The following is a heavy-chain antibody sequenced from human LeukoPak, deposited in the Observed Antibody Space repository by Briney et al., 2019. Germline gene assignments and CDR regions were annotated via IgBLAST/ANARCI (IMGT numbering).Heavy chain of an antibody. Sequence: SETLSLTCAVSGYSISSGYYWGWIRQPPGKGLEWIGSIYHSGSTYYNPSLKSRVTISVDTSKNQFSLKLSSVTAADTAVYYCARHPLYGSSSVRRWFDPWGQGTLVTVSS. CDR1: GYSISSGYY. CDR2: IYHSGST. D-gene: IGHD6-6*01. CDR3: ARHPLYGSSSVRRWFDP. J-gene: IGHJ5*02. V-gene: IGHV4-38-2*01.